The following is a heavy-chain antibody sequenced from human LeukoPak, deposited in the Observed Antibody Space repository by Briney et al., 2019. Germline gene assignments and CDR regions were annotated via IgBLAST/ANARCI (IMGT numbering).Heavy chain of an antibody. CDR3: ARGPPGRDH. CDR2: IYTSGST. D-gene: IGHD1-26*01. Sequence: PSETLSLTCTVSGGSIGSGSYYWSWIRQPAGKGLEWIGRIYTSGSTYYNPSLKSRVTISVDTSKNQFSLKLSSVTAADTAVYYCARGPPGRDHWGQGTLVTVSS. J-gene: IGHJ1*01. V-gene: IGHV4-61*02. CDR1: GGSIGSGSYY.